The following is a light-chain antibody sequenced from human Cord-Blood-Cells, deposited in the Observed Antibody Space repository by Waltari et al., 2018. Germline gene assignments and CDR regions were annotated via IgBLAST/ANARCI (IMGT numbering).Light chain of an antibody. CDR3: SSYTSSSTPWV. J-gene: IGLJ3*02. CDR2: EVS. Sequence: QSALTQPASVSGSPAQSITISCPGTSSDVGGSHYVSWYQQHPGKAPKLMIYEVSNRPSGVSNRFSGSKSGNTASLTISGLQAEDEADYYCSSYTSSSTPWVFGGGTKLTVL. V-gene: IGLV2-14*01. CDR1: SSDVGGSHY.